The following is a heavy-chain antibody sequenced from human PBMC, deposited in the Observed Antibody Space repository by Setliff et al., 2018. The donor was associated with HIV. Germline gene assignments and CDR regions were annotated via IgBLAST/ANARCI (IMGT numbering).Heavy chain of an antibody. Sequence: SETLSLTCTVSGGSISSSSYYWGWIRQPPGKGLEWIGSIYYSGSTYYNPSLKSRVTISVDTSKNQFSLKLSSVTAADTAVYYCAGLRPVVVYWGQGTLVTVSS. J-gene: IGHJ4*02. V-gene: IGHV4-39*01. CDR3: AGLRPVVVY. D-gene: IGHD2-15*01. CDR2: IYYSGST. CDR1: GGSISSSSYY.